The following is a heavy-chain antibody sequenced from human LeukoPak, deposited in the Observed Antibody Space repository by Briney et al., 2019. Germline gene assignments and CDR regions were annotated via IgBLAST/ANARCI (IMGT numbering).Heavy chain of an antibody. V-gene: IGHV3-23*01. D-gene: IGHD5-24*01. J-gene: IGHJ4*02. CDR1: GFTFTTYA. CDR2: VSDGGGNT. CDR3: ARGSVNYYFDY. Sequence: PGGSLRLSCVASGFTFTTYAMIWVRQPPGKGLEWVSAVSDGGGNTYYADSVKGRFTISRDNSKNTVYLQMNSLRAEDTAVYYCARGSVNYYFDYWGQGTLVTVSS.